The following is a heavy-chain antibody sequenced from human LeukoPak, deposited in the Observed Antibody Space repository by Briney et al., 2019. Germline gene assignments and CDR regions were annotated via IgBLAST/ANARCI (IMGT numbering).Heavy chain of an antibody. CDR3: ARAPGYGAAYYFDY. D-gene: IGHD1-1*01. CDR2: VSYDGSYK. J-gene: IGHJ4*02. Sequence: PGGSLRLSCAAAGFTFSKFAVHWVRQAPGKGLEWVAVVSYDGSYKYYADSVKGRFTISRDNSKNTLYLQMNSLRAEDTAEYYCARAPGYGAAYYFDYWGQGTLVTVSS. CDR1: GFTFSKFA. V-gene: IGHV3-30*04.